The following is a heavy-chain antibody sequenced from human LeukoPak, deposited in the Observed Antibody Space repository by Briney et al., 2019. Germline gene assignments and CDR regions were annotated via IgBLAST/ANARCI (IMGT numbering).Heavy chain of an antibody. CDR2: INSDGSST. CDR3: ARAISGWYNY. CDR1: GFTFSSYW. V-gene: IGHV3-74*01. Sequence: GGSLRLSCAASGFTFSSYWMHWVRQAPGKGLVWVSRINSDGSSTNYADSVKGRFTISRDNAKNTLCLQMNSLSAEDTAVYYCARAISGWYNYWGQGTLVTVSS. D-gene: IGHD6-19*01. J-gene: IGHJ4*02.